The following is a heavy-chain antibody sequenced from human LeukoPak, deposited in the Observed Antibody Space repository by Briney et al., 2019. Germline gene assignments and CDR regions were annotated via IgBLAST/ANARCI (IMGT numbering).Heavy chain of an antibody. CDR3: ARDAPYYYDSSGYYSY. CDR1: GFTFSSYA. CDR2: ISYDGSNK. D-gene: IGHD3-22*01. J-gene: IGHJ4*02. Sequence: GGSLRLSCAASGFTFSSYAMHWVRQAPGKGLEWVAVISYDGSNKYYADPVKGRFTISRDNSKNTLYLQMNSLRAEDTAVYYCARDAPYYYDSSGYYSYWGQGTLVTVSS. V-gene: IGHV3-30-3*01.